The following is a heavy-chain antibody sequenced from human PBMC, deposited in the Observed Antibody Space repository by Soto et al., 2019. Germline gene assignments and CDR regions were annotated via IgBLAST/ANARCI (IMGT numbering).Heavy chain of an antibody. CDR2: IIPILGIA. Sequence: QVQLVQSGAEVKKPGSSVKVSCKASGGTFSSYTISWVRQAPGQGLEWMGRIIPILGIANYAQKFQGRVALTADKSTRTAYMELSSLRSEDTAVYYCARDRAHSYGSDWGQGTLVTVSS. CDR3: ARDRAHSYGSD. J-gene: IGHJ4*02. CDR1: GGTFSSYT. V-gene: IGHV1-69*08. D-gene: IGHD5-18*01.